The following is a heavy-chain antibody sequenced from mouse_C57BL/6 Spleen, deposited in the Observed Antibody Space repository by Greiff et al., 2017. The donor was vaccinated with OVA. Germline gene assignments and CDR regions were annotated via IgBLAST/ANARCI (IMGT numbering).Heavy chain of an antibody. Sequence: EVKLMESGGGLVKPGGSLKLSCAASGFTFSSYAMSWVRQTPEKRLEWVATISDGGSYTYYPDNVQGRFTISRDNAKNNLYLQMSHLKSEDTAMYYCAQLADWYFDVWGTGTTVTVSS. D-gene: IGHD4-1*02. CDR2: ISDGGSYT. J-gene: IGHJ1*03. CDR1: GFTFSSYA. CDR3: AQLADWYFDV. V-gene: IGHV5-4*03.